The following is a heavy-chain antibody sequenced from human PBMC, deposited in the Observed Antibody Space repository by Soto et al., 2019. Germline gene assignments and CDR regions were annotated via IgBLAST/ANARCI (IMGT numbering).Heavy chain of an antibody. V-gene: IGHV1-3*01. CDR3: ARGLRYFDWLSNYYYYYMDV. CDR1: GYTFTSYA. D-gene: IGHD3-9*01. J-gene: IGHJ6*03. Sequence: ASVKVSCKASGYTFTSYAMHWVRQAPGQRLEWMGWMNASSGNTKYSQKFQGRVTMTRNTSISTAYMELSSLRSEDTAVYYCARGLRYFDWLSNYYYYYMDVWGKGTTVTVSS. CDR2: MNASSGNT.